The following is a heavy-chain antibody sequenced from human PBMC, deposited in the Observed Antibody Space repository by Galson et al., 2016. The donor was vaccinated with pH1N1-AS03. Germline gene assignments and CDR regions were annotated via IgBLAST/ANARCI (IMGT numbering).Heavy chain of an antibody. CDR1: GFIFNHYA. D-gene: IGHD6-13*01. J-gene: IGHJ4*02. CDR3: ARAIGAAGSA. V-gene: IGHV3-7*03. CDR2: IKEDGSVK. Sequence: SLRLSCAASGFIFNHYALHWVRQAPGKGLEWVANIKEDGSVKYYVDSVKGRFTISRDNAKNSVYLQMNSLRADDTAVYYCARAIGAAGSAWGQGTLVTVSS.